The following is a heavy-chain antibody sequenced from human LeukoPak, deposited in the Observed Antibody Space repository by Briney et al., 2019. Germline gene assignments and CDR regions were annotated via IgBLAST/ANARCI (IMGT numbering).Heavy chain of an antibody. CDR3: AKDGGLWVSAHWGDS. Sequence: GGSLRLSCAASGFTFSSYTMSWVRQAPGKGLEWVSTITTSDGNTYYADSVKGRFTVSRDNSKNTLFLQMNSLRAEDTAVYYCAKDGGLWVSAHWGDSWGQGTLVTVSS. CDR2: ITTSDGNT. J-gene: IGHJ4*02. V-gene: IGHV3-23*01. CDR1: GFTFSSYT. D-gene: IGHD7-27*01.